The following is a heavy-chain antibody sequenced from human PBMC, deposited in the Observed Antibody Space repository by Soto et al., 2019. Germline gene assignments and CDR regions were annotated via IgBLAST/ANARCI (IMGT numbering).Heavy chain of an antibody. V-gene: IGHV3-33*01. CDR3: AREDVCSSTSCYRLPAYYYYYYGIDV. J-gene: IGHJ6*02. D-gene: IGHD2-2*02. CDR1: GFTFSSYG. Sequence: GGSLRLSCAASGFTFSSYGMHWVRQAPGKGLEWVAVIWYDGSNKYYADSVKGRFTISRDNSKNTLYLQMNSLRAEDTAVYYCAREDVCSSTSCYRLPAYYYYYYGIDVWGQGTTVTVSS. CDR2: IWYDGSNK.